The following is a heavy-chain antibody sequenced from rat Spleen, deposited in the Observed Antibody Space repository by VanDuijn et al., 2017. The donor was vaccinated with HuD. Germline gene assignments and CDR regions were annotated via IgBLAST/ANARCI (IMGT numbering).Heavy chain of an antibody. CDR2: VGSSSDT. CDR3: ARDTHTMGISDY. D-gene: IGHD1-9*01. CDR1: GFTFSSYG. Sequence: VQLVESGGGLVQPGKSLKLSCSASGFTFSSYGMHWIRQAPGKGLHWIAFVGSSSDTVYADAVKGRFTISRDNAKNTLYLQLDSLKSEETAIYFCARDTHTMGISDYWGQGVMVTVSS. V-gene: IGHV5-62*01. J-gene: IGHJ2*01.